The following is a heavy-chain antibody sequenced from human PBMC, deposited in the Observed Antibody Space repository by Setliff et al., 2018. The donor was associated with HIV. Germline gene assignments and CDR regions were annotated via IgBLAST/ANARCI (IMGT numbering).Heavy chain of an antibody. CDR1: GYTFTSYA. D-gene: IGHD3-10*01. CDR3: AGALYSGLSGSYMGLGY. J-gene: IGHJ4*02. Sequence: SVKVSCKASGYTFTSYAFNWVRQAPGQGLEWMGWISAHNGNTNYAQKFQGRVTMTTDTSTSTAYMELRSLRSDDTAVYYCAGALYSGLSGSYMGLGYWGQGTLVTVSS. CDR2: ISAHNGNT. V-gene: IGHV1-18*01.